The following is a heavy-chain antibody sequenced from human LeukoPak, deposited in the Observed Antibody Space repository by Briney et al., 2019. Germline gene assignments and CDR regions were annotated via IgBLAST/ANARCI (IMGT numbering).Heavy chain of an antibody. CDR3: ATVGAGLRDY. Sequence: PSETLSLTCAVYGGSFSGYYSSWIRQPPGKGLEWIGEINHSGSTNYNPSLKSRVTISVDTSKNQFSLKLGSVTAADTAVYYCATVGAGLRDYWGQGTLVTVSS. CDR1: GGSFSGYY. V-gene: IGHV4-34*01. CDR2: INHSGST. D-gene: IGHD3-10*01. J-gene: IGHJ4*02.